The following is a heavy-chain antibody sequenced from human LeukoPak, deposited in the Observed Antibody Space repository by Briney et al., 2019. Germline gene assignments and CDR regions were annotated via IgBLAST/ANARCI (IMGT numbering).Heavy chain of an antibody. D-gene: IGHD2-2*01. J-gene: IGHJ6*02. CDR3: ARANIVVVPAANRKYYYYGMDV. CDR2: IYYGGST. V-gene: IGHV4-31*03. CDR1: GGSISSGGYY. Sequence: SQTLSLTCTVSGGSISSGGYYWSWIRQHPGKGLEWIGYIYYGGSTYYNPSLKSRVTISVDTSKNQFSLKLSSVTAADTAVYYCARANIVVVPAANRKYYYYGMDVWGQGTTVTVSS.